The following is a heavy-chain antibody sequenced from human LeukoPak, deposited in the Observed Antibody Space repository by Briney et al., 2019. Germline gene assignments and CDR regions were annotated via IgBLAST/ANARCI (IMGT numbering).Heavy chain of an antibody. CDR1: GFTFSSYG. D-gene: IGHD5-24*01. V-gene: IGHV3-30*18. CDR2: ISYDGSNK. Sequence: PGGSLRLSCAASGFTFSSYGMHWVRQAPGKGLEWVAVISYDGSNKYYADSVKGRFTISRDNSKNTLYLQMNSLRAGDTAVYYCAKDRRWLQSYYFDYWGQGTLVTVSS. CDR3: AKDRRWLQSYYFDY. J-gene: IGHJ4*02.